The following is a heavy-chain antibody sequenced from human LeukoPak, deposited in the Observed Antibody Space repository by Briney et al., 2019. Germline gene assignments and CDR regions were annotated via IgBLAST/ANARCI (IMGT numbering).Heavy chain of an antibody. V-gene: IGHV3-11*01. J-gene: IGHJ4*02. CDR1: GFTFSDYY. CDR2: ISSSGSTI. CDR3: ARDVAGQRRDGYNSY. D-gene: IGHD5-24*01. Sequence: PGGSLRPSCAASGFTFSDYYMSWIRQAPGKGLGWVSYISSSGSTIYYADSVKGRFTISRDNAKNSLYLQMNSLRAEDTAVYYCARDVAGQRRDGYNSYWGQGTLVTVSS.